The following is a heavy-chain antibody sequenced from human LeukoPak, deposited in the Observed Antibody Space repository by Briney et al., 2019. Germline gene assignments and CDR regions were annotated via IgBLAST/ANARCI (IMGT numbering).Heavy chain of an antibody. Sequence: SETLSLTCAVYGGSFSGYSWTWIRQPPGKGLEWVGEIKDSGSPTFNPSLKSRVTMSVDTSNNQFSVRLSSLTAADTAVYYCARGRFSGLPRAATSQFDYWGQGTLVTVSS. CDR3: ARGRFSGLPRAATSQFDY. J-gene: IGHJ4*02. V-gene: IGHV4-34*01. CDR2: IKDSGSP. D-gene: IGHD6-19*01. CDR1: GGSFSGYS.